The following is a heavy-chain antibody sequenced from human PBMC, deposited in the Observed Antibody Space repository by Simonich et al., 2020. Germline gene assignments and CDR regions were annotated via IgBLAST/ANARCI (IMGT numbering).Heavy chain of an antibody. V-gene: IGHV1-69-2*01. CDR3: ATGFEYSSSSWAFDI. J-gene: IGHJ3*02. CDR2: VVPEDGET. Sequence: EVQLGQSGAEVKKPGATVKISCKVFGYTFTHYNMHWVQQAPGKGLEWRVLVVPEDGETIYAEKFQGRVTITADTSTDTAYMELSSLRSEDTAVYYCATGFEYSSSSWAFDIWGQGTMVTVSS. D-gene: IGHD6-6*01. CDR1: GYTFTHYN.